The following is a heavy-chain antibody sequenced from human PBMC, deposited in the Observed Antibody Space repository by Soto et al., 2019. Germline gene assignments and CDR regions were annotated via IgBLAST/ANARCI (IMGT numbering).Heavy chain of an antibody. Sequence: LGESLKISCKGSGYSFTSYWIGWVRQMPGKGLEWMGIIYPGDSDTRYSPSFQGQVTISADKSISTAYLQWSSLKASDTAMYYCARQIRDXYDEPSYYYYYMDVWGKGTTVTVSS. CDR2: IYPGDSDT. CDR3: ARQIRDXYDEPSYYYYYMDV. D-gene: IGHD5-12*01. J-gene: IGHJ6*03. V-gene: IGHV5-51*01. CDR1: GYSFTSYW.